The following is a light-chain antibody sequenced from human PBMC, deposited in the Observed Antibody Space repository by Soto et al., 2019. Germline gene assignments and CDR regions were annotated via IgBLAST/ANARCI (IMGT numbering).Light chain of an antibody. CDR3: SSYTSSSTLV. CDR1: SSDVGGYDS. J-gene: IGLJ1*01. CDR2: EVT. V-gene: IGLV2-14*01. Sequence: QSALTQPASVSGSPGQSITISCTGASSDVGGYDSVFWYQQHPGKAPKLVIYEVTHRPSGVSDRFSGSKSGNTASLTISGLQAEDEADYYCSSYTSSSTLVFGGGTKLTVL.